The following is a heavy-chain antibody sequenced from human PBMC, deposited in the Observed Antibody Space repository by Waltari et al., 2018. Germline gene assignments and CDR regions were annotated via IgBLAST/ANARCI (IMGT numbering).Heavy chain of an antibody. CDR1: GYTFTAYN. Sequence: QVQLVHSGAEVKTPGASVKVSCKASGYTFTAYNIHWVRKAPGQGLEWMGRIMSNSGGTNYAQKFQGRVTLTRDTSINTAYMELSSLTSDDTAVYYCARGDNYAFGYWGQGTLVTVSS. D-gene: IGHD1-1*01. CDR3: ARGDNYAFGY. V-gene: IGHV1-2*06. CDR2: IMSNSGGT. J-gene: IGHJ4*02.